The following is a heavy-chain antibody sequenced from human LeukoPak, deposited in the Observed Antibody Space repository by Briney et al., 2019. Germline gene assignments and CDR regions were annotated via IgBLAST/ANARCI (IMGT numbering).Heavy chain of an antibody. CDR2: IYHNGDT. CDR3: ARVLRAASWRSYDY. Sequence: PSETLSLTCTVSGGSVSNSLYYWSWIRQPPGKGLEWIGYIYHNGDTNYNPSLKSRVIISIDTSSNQFSLRLNSMTAADTAVYYCARVLRAASWRSYDYWGQGSLVTVSS. CDR1: GGSVSNSLYY. V-gene: IGHV4-61*01. D-gene: IGHD5-18*01. J-gene: IGHJ4*02.